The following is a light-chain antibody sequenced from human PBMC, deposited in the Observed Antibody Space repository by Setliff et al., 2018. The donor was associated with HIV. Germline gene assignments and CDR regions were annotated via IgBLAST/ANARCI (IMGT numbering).Light chain of an antibody. V-gene: IGLV3-21*01. Sequence: LTQPPSVSLAPGERXTITCGGNNIGSKSVHWYQQKPGQAPVLVIFYDPDRLSGIPERFSGSNSGXTATLXITXXDARAAXGSYRQVWGSAPDHYVFGSGTKV. CDR2: YDP. CDR1: NIGSKS. CDR3: QVWGSAPDHYV. J-gene: IGLJ1*01.